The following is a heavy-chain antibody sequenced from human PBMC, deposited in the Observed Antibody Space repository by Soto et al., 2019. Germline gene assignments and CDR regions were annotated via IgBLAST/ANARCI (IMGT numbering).Heavy chain of an antibody. Sequence: QVQLVESGGGVVQPGRSLRLSCAASGFTFSSYGMHWVRQAPGKRLEWVAVIWYDGSNKYYADSVKGRFTISRDNSKNTLYLPMNSLRAEDTAVYYCASDDDSSGYYARGGAYDIWRQGTMLTVSS. CDR3: ASDDDSSGYYARGGAYDI. J-gene: IGHJ3*02. V-gene: IGHV3-33*01. D-gene: IGHD3-22*01. CDR1: GFTFSSYG. CDR2: IWYDGSNK.